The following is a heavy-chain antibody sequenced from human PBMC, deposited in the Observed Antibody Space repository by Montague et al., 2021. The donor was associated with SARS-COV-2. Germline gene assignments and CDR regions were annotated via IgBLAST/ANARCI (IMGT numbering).Heavy chain of an antibody. Sequence: SLRLSCAASGFTFNYYAMSWVRQAPGKGLEWVSAISGSGGSTYYADSVKGRFTISRDNSKNTLYLQMNTMRAEDTAVYYCAKSQTNTAMDLFDYWGQGTQVTVSS. CDR3: AKSQTNTAMDLFDY. V-gene: IGHV3-23*01. J-gene: IGHJ4*02. CDR2: ISGSGGST. CDR1: GFTFNYYA. D-gene: IGHD5-18*01.